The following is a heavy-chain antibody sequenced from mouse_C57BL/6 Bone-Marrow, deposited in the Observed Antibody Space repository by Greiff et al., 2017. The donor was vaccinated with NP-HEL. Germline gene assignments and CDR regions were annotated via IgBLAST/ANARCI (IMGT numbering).Heavy chain of an antibody. CDR1: GYTFTSYL. CDR3: AGYYDGSSSFDY. V-gene: IGHV1-72*01. Sequence: QVQLQQPGAELVKPGASVKLSCKASGYTFTSYLMHWVKQRPGRGLEWIGRIDPNSGGTKYNEKFKSKATLTVDKPTSTSYMQLNSLTSEDSAVYYGAGYYDGSSSFDYWGQGTTLTVSS. D-gene: IGHD1-1*01. CDR2: IDPNSGGT. J-gene: IGHJ2*01.